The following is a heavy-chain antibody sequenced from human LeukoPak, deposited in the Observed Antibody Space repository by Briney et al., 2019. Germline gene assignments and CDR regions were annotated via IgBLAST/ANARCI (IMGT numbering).Heavy chain of an antibody. CDR1: GDSISSSNSY. CDR2: IYYSGNT. D-gene: IGHD1-26*01. Sequence: PSETLSLTCTVSGDSISSSNSYWGWIRQPPGTGLEWIGSIYYSGNTYYNASLKSRVTISVDTSKNQFSLKLTSVTAADTAVYYCARTPYRGSNSGSYTDYWGQGTLVTVS. CDR3: ARTPYRGSNSGSYTDY. V-gene: IGHV4-39*01. J-gene: IGHJ4*02.